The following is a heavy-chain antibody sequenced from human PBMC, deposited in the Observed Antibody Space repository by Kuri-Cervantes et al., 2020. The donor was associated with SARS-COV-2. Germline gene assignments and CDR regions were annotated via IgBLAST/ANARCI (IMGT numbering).Heavy chain of an antibody. CDR2: ISSNGGST. CDR3: ARGEWGY. D-gene: IGHD1-26*01. CDR1: GFTFSSYA. Sequence: LSLTCAASGFTFSSYAMHWVRQAPGKGLEYVSAISSNGGSTYYADSVKGRFTISRDNSKNTLYLQMGGLRAEDMAVYYCARGEWGYWGQGTLVTVSS. V-gene: IGHV3-64*02. J-gene: IGHJ4*02.